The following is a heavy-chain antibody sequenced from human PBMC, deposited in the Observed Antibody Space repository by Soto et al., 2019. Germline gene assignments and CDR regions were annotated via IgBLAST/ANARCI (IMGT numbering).Heavy chain of an antibody. J-gene: IGHJ4*02. CDR3: XXXXXXXXXXXXXDY. V-gene: IGHV4-31*03. CDR2: IYDSGGT. CDR1: GGSISKSGYY. Sequence: QVQLQESGPGLVKPSQTLSLTCTVSGGSISKSGYYWSWIRQHPGKGLEWIGYIYDSGGTYYNPSLKSRVTISIDTXKNQXXLKLXXXXXXXXXXXXXXXXXXXXXXXXXDYXGQGTLVTVSS.